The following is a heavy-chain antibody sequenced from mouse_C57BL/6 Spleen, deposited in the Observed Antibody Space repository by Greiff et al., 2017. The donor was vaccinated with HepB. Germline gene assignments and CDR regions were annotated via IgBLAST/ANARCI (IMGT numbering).Heavy chain of an antibody. J-gene: IGHJ2*01. CDR1: GFTFSSYG. D-gene: IGHD3-2*02. V-gene: IGHV5-6*01. CDR2: ISSGGSYT. CDR3: ARQTAQADY. Sequence: EVKLMESGGDLVKPGGSLKLSCAASGFTFSSYGMSWVRQTPDKRLEWVATISSGGSYTYYPDSVKGRFTISRDNAKNTLYLQMSSLKSEDTAMYYCARQTAQADYWGQGTTLTVSS.